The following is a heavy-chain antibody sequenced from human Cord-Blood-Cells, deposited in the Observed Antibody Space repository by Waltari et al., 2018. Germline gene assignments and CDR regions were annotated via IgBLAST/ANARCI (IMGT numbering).Heavy chain of an antibody. D-gene: IGHD2-8*01. Sequence: EVQLVESGGGLVKPGGSLRLSCAASGFTFSSYSMNWVRKAPGKGLEWVSSISSSSSYIYYADSVKGRFTISRDNAKNSLYLQMNSLRAEDTAVYYCARGYCTNGVCYFDYWGQGTLVTVSS. V-gene: IGHV3-21*01. CDR2: ISSSSSYI. J-gene: IGHJ4*02. CDR3: ARGYCTNGVCYFDY. CDR1: GFTFSSYS.